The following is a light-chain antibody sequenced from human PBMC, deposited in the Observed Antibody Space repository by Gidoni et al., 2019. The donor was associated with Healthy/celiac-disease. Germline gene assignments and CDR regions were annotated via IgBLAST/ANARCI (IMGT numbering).Light chain of an antibody. CDR1: QGISNS. V-gene: IGKV1-NL1*01. CDR3: QQYYSTPPWT. Sequence: DIQMTQSPSSLSASVGDRVTITCRASQGISNSLAWYQQKPGKAPKLLLYAASRLESGVPSRFSGSGSGTDYTLTISSLQPEDFATDYCQQYYSTPPWTFXXXTKVEIK. J-gene: IGKJ1*01. CDR2: AAS.